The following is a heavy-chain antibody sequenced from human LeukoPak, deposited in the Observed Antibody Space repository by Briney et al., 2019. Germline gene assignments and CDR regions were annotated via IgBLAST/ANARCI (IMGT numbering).Heavy chain of an antibody. CDR1: GYTFTIYG. Sequence: ASVTVSFNASGYTFTIYGISWVRQAPGQGLELMGCISIYNGNTNYAQKLQGRVTMTTDTSTSTAYMELRSLRSDDTAVYYCARDYQIHYGSGRYDYWGQGTLVTVSS. CDR3: ARDYQIHYGSGRYDY. J-gene: IGHJ4*02. CDR2: ISIYNGNT. V-gene: IGHV1-18*01. D-gene: IGHD3-10*01.